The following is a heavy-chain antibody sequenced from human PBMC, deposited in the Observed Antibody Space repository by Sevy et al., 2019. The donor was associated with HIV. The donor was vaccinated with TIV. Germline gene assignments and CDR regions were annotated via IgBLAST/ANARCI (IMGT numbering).Heavy chain of an antibody. D-gene: IGHD6-13*01. CDR3: SRRTKLGPAGGFDI. CDR2: IYHSGST. J-gene: IGHJ3*02. CDR1: GGSISSSNW. Sequence: SETLSLTCAVSGGSISSSNWWSRVRQPPGRGLEWIGEIYHSGSTNYNPSLKSRVTISVDKSKNQYSLKLSSVTAADTAVYYCSRRTKLGPAGGFDIWGQGTMVTVSS. V-gene: IGHV4-4*02.